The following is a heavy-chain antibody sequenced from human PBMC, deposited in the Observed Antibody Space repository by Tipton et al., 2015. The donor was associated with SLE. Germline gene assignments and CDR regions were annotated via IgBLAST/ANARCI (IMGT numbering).Heavy chain of an antibody. D-gene: IGHD2-15*01. CDR2: VSHDGRNK. V-gene: IGHV3-30*04. J-gene: IGHJ4*02. CDR1: GFTFSSYA. Sequence: SLRLSCAASGFTFSSYAMHWVRQAPGKGLEWVAFVSHDGRNKDFADSVKGRFIISRDNSKNTLSLQMYSLSAEDTAVYYCARDIGGCSGGSCYLDWGQGTLVTVSS. CDR3: ARDIGGCSGGSCYLD.